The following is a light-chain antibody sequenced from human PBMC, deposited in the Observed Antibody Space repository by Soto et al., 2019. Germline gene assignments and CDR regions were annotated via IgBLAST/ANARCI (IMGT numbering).Light chain of an antibody. CDR3: HQYASSPRT. CDR2: GAS. J-gene: IGKJ1*01. Sequence: EIVLTQSPGTLSVSPGERATLSCRASQTVGKNYVAWYQQKPGQPPKFLIYGASSRATGIPDRFSGSGAEADFTLTISRLEPEDFAVYYCHQYASSPRTFGQGTKVEI. V-gene: IGKV3-20*01. CDR1: QTVGKNY.